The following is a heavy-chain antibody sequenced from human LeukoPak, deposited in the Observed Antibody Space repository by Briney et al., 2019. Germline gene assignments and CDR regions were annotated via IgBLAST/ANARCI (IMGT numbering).Heavy chain of an antibody. CDR2: IRGSSEIT. Sequence: GGSLRLSCATSGFSFSNYAMSWVRQAPGQGLEWVSAIRGSSEITHYADSVKGRFTISRDNSQNSLYLQMNSLRAEDTAIYYCAKRIVTTIRGYYYYGLDVWGQGTTVTVSS. J-gene: IGHJ6*02. V-gene: IGHV3-23*01. D-gene: IGHD5-12*01. CDR1: GFSFSNYA. CDR3: AKRIVTTIRGYYYYGLDV.